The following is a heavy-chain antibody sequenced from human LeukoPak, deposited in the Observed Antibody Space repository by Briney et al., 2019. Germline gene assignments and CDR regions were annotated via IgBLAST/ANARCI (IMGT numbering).Heavy chain of an antibody. CDR3: ARGGLYGDLRGFDY. Sequence: GGSLRLSCAASGFTFSSYSMNWVRQAPGKGLEWVSSISSSSSYIYYADSVKGRFAISRDNAKNSLYLQMNSLRAEDTAVYYCARGGLYGDLRGFDYWGQGTLVTVPS. CDR2: ISSSSSYI. V-gene: IGHV3-21*01. D-gene: IGHD4-17*01. CDR1: GFTFSSYS. J-gene: IGHJ4*02.